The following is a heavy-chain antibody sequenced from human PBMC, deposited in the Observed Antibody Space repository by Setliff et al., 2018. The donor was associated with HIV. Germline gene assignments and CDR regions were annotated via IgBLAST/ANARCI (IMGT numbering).Heavy chain of an antibody. Sequence: GESLKISCKGSGYSFTSYWIGWVRQMPGKGLEWMGIIYPGDSDTRYGPSFQGQVTISADKSISTAYLQWSSLKASDTAMYYCARTTGQSAYYYYGMDVWGQGTTVTVSS. CDR3: ARTTGQSAYYYYGMDV. CDR1: GYSFTSYW. CDR2: IYPGDSDT. V-gene: IGHV5-51*01. J-gene: IGHJ6*02.